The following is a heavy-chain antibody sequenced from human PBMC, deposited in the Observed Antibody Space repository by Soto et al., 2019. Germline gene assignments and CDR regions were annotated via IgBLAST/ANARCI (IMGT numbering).Heavy chain of an antibody. CDR1: GYIFTTYG. CDR2: ISAHNGNT. V-gene: IGHV1-18*01. J-gene: IGHJ4*02. CDR3: ARGRYGDY. Sequence: QVHLVQSGAEVKKPGASVKVSCKGSGYIFTTYGTTWVRQAPGQGLEWMGWISAHNGNTNYAQKLQGRVTVTRATSTSPAYMELRNLRSDVTAVYYCARGRYGDYWGQGARVTVSS. D-gene: IGHD1-1*01.